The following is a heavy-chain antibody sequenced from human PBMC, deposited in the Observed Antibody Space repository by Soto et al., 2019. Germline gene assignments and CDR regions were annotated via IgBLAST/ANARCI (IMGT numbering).Heavy chain of an antibody. CDR1: GFTFSTYW. V-gene: IGHV3-7*03. CDR3: VGGAGWELDY. J-gene: IGHJ4*02. D-gene: IGHD1-26*01. CDR2: IRQDGTET. Sequence: EAQLVESGGGLVQPGGSLRLSCAASGFTFSTYWMNWVRQAPGMGLEWLAIIRQDGTETHYVDSVKGRFTISRDNTKNSLFRQMNNRRADDTAVYYCVGGAGWELDYWGQGTLVTVSS.